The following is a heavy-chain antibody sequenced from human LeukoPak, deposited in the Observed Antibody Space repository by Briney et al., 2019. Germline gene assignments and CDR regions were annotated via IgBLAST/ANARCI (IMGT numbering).Heavy chain of an antibody. V-gene: IGHV3-9*01. CDR2: ISWNSGSI. Sequence: AGGSLRLSCAASGFTFSSYWMSWVRQAPGKGLEWVSGISWNSGSIGYADSVKGRFTISRDNAKNSLYLQMNSLRAEDTALYYCAKRRSSGWYGYFDYWGQGTLVTVSS. CDR1: GFTFSSYW. D-gene: IGHD6-19*01. J-gene: IGHJ4*02. CDR3: AKRRSSGWYGYFDY.